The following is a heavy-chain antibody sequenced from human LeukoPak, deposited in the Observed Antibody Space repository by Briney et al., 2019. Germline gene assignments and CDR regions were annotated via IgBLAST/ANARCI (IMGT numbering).Heavy chain of an antibody. CDR2: ISAYNGNT. J-gene: IGHJ5*02. D-gene: IGHD3-3*01. CDR3: ARNDFWSHAMWYNWFDP. V-gene: IGHV1-18*01. CDR1: GYTFTSYG. Sequence: ASVTVSFKASGYTFTSYGISWVRQAPGQGLEWMGWISAYNGNTNYAQKLQGRVTMTTDTSTSTAYMELRSLRSDDTAVYYCARNDFWSHAMWYNWFDPWGQGTLVTVSS.